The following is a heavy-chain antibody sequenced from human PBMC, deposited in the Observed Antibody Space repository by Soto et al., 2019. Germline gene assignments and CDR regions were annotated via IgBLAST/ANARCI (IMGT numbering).Heavy chain of an antibody. CDR1: GDTFKNCV. J-gene: IGHJ6*02. Sequence: QVTVVQSGVEVRRPGSSVKVSCKASGDTFKNCVISWVRQAPGQGLEWMGGIIPLLGTTDFAQRFQGRLKITTDESTTTAYMELSRLRSEYTATYCLAVELGFVKVSVVLGQGTTVIVSS. CDR3: AVELGFVKVSVV. CDR2: IIPLLGTT. D-gene: IGHD7-27*01. V-gene: IGHV1-69*01.